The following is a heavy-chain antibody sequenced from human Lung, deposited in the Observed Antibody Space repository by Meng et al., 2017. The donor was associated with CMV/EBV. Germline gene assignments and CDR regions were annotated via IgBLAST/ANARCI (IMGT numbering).Heavy chain of an antibody. CDR2: INPDGGTT. V-gene: IGHV1-46*01. D-gene: IGHD3-22*01. CDR3: ARDFVGYDAFDV. Sequence: ASSXVFXKASGDTSITYYIHCVLHAPGQGLVWMGRINPDGGTTTYSKKFQGGVTLTSDTSTNTVYMELSRMRYEDTAVYYCARDFVGYDAFDVWGQGTMVTVSS. J-gene: IGHJ3*01. CDR1: GDTSITYY.